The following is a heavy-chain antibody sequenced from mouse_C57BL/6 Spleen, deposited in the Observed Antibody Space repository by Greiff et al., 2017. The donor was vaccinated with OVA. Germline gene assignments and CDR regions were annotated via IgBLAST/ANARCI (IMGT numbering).Heavy chain of an antibody. J-gene: IGHJ2*01. V-gene: IGHV6-6*01. CDR2: IRNKANNHAT. CDR3: TRRVITPYYFDY. D-gene: IGHD1-1*01. CDR1: GFTFSDAW. Sequence: EVKVEESGGGLVQPGGSMKLSCAASGFTFSDAWMDWVRQSPEKGLEWVAEIRNKANNHATYYAESVKGRFTISRDDSKSSVYLQMNSLRAEDTGIYYCTRRVITPYYFDYWGQGTTLTVSS.